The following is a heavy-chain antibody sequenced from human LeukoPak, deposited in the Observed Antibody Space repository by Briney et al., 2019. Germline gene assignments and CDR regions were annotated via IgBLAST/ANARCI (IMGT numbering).Heavy chain of an antibody. CDR3: AGTPTGTYDILTGYYKKFDY. Sequence: KTSETLSLTCTVSGGSISSYYWSWIRQPAGKGLEWIGYIYYSGSTNYNPSLKSRVTISVDTSKNQFSLKLSSVTAADTAVYYCAGTPTGTYDILTGYYKKFDYWGQGTLVTVSS. CDR2: IYYSGST. D-gene: IGHD3-9*01. CDR1: GGSISSYY. J-gene: IGHJ4*02. V-gene: IGHV4-59*01.